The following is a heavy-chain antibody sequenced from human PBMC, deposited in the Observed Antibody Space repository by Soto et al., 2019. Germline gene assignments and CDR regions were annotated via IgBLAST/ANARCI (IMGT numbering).Heavy chain of an antibody. D-gene: IGHD6-19*01. J-gene: IGHJ3*02. CDR1: GYTFTGYY. CDR3: ARERECRMAGTDFDI. V-gene: IGHV1-2*02. CDR2: LNPNSGGT. Sequence: QVQLVQSGAEVKKPGASVKVSCKASGYTFTGYYMHWVRQAPGQGLEWMGWLNPNSGGTNYAQKFQGRVTMTRDTASSTAYMEVSRLRSDDTGVYYCARERECRMAGTDFDIWGQGTMVTVSS.